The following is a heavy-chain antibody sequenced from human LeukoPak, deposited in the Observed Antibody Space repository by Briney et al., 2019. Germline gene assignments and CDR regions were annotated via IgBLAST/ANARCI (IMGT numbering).Heavy chain of an antibody. CDR3: AKDVEGSGWFYFDW. CDR1: GFIFNNYA. CDR2: ISWNSGTI. Sequence: GRSLRLSCAGSGFIFNNYAMHWVRQPPGKGLEWVSGISWNSGTIDYADSVRGRFTISRDNAKNSLYLQMDSLRVEDTAFYYCAKDVEGSGWFYFDWWGQGALVTVSS. D-gene: IGHD6-13*01. J-gene: IGHJ4*02. V-gene: IGHV3-9*01.